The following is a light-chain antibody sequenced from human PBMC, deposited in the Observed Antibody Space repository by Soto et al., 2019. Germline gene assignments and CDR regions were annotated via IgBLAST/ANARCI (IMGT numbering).Light chain of an antibody. CDR2: VASSGSY. J-gene: IGLJ3*02. Sequence: QAVVTQSSSASASLGSSVKLTCTLSSGHNTYIIAWHQQQPGKAPRYLMKVASSGSYNKGSGVPDRFSGSSSGADRYLTISNLQFEDEADYYCETWDSNTRVFGGGTKLTVL. CDR3: ETWDSNTRV. CDR1: SGHNTYI. V-gene: IGLV4-60*02.